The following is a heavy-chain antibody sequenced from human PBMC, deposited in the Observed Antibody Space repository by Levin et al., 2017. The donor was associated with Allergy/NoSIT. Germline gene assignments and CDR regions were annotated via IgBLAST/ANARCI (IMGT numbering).Heavy chain of an antibody. J-gene: IGHJ6*03. CDR2: IYYTGST. V-gene: IGHV4-59*08. CDR3: ARRSHYDYYMDV. Sequence: SQTLSLTCTVSGGSISSYYWSWIRQPPGKGLEWIGYIYYTGSTNYNPSLKSRVTISVDTSKNQFSLKLSSVTAADTAVYYCARRSHYDYYMDVWGKGTTVTVSS. CDR1: GGSISSYY.